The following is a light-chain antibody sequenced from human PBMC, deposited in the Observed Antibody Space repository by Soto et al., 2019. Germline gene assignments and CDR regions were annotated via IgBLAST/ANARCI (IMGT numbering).Light chain of an antibody. CDR2: LEVSGSY. CDR3: ETWDNNILV. Sequence: QLVLTQSSSASASLGPSVKLTCTLSSGHSSYIIAWHQQQPGKAPRYLMKLEVSGSYNTGSGVPDRFSGSSSGADRYLTISNLQFEDEADYYCETWDNNILVFGGGTKLTVL. CDR1: SGHSSYI. V-gene: IGLV4-60*02. J-gene: IGLJ2*01.